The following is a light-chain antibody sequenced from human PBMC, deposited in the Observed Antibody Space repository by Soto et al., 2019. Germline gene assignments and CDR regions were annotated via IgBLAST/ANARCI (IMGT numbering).Light chain of an antibody. CDR2: GAS. V-gene: IGKV3-20*01. Sequence: NVLTQSPGTLSLSTGERATLSCRASQSVSSSYLAWYQQKPGQAPRLLIYGASSRATGIPDRFSGSGSGTDFTLTISRLEPEDFAVYYCQQYGSSPSIPFGQGTRLEIK. CDR1: QSVSSSY. J-gene: IGKJ5*01. CDR3: QQYGSSPSIP.